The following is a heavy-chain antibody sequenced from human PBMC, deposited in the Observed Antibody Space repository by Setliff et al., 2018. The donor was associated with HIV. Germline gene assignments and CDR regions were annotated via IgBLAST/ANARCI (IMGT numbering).Heavy chain of an antibody. V-gene: IGHV4-59*02. CDR3: ARGHEWLRI. J-gene: IGHJ4*02. CDR1: GDSVRNYY. Sequence: LSLTCTDSGDSVRNYYWSWIRQPPERGLDYIGYINYNGNTNYNPSLNSRVTMSVDTSKNQISLKLRSVTAADTVVYYCARGHEWLRIWGQGMLVTVSS. CDR2: INYNGNT. D-gene: IGHD5-12*01.